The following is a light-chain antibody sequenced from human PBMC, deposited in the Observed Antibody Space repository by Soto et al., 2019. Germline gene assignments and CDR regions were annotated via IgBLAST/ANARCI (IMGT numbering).Light chain of an antibody. CDR2: RNN. V-gene: IGLV1-47*01. Sequence: QSVLTQPPSASGTPGQRVTISCSGSRSNIGSNYVYWYQQLPGTAPKLLIYRNNQRPSGVPDRFSGSKSGTSASLAISGLRSEDEADYYSASGDDSLRGDVFGAGTKLTVL. CDR3: ASGDDSLRGDV. CDR1: RSNIGSNY. J-gene: IGLJ2*01.